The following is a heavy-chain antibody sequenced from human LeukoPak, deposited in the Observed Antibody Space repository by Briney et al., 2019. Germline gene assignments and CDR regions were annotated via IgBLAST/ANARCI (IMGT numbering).Heavy chain of an antibody. V-gene: IGHV3-15*01. J-gene: IGHJ4*02. CDR3: TSRVTTTNDN. D-gene: IGHD4-17*01. CDR2: IKTKADGETT. CDR1: GFSFSNAW. Sequence: GGSLRRSCTASGFSFSNAWMNWVRQAPGKGLEWVGRIKTKADGETTGYAASVKGRFTISRDDSKNTLYLQMNSLKTEDTAVYYCTSRVTTTNDNWGQGTLVTVSS.